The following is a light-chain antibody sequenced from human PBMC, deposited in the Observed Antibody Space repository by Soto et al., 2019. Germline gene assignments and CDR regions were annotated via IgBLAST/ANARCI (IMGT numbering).Light chain of an antibody. J-gene: IGLJ1*01. CDR2: EVT. V-gene: IGLV2-14*01. Sequence: QSALTQPASVSGSPGQSITISCTGTSSDVGAYNYVSWYQQHPGKAPKLMIYEVTYRPSGVSDRFSGSKSGNTASLTISGLQAEDDADYYCSSYTTTSTRVFGTGTKLTVL. CDR3: SSYTTTSTRV. CDR1: SSDVGAYNY.